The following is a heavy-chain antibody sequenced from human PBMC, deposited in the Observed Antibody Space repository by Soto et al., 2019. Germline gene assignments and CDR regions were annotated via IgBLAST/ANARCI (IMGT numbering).Heavy chain of an antibody. Sequence: EVQLVESGGGLVQPGESLRLSCAVSGFTLGTYSMNWVRQAPGKGLEWVSYISGSSSTIFYADSVEGRFTISRDNAKNSLYLQMNSLRDEDTAVYFCVRERQWRVEGFDYWGQGTLVTVSS. CDR1: GFTLGTYS. J-gene: IGHJ4*02. D-gene: IGHD6-19*01. CDR3: VRERQWRVEGFDY. V-gene: IGHV3-48*02. CDR2: ISGSSSTI.